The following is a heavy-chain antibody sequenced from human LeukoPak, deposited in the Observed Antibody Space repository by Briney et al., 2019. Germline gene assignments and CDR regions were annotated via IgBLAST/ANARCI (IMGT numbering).Heavy chain of an antibody. CDR3: ARDGEALWFGERGYNWFDP. J-gene: IGHJ5*02. Sequence: SGGSLRLSCAASGLTFSSYSMNWVRRAPGKGLEWVSSISSSSSYIYYADSVKGRFTISRDNAKNSLYLQMNSLRAEDTAVYYCARDGEALWFGERGYNWFDPWGQGTLVTVSS. V-gene: IGHV3-21*01. CDR1: GLTFSSYS. CDR2: ISSSSSYI. D-gene: IGHD3-10*01.